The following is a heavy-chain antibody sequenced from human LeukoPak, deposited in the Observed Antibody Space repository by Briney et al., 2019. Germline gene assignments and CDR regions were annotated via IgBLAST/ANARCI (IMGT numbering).Heavy chain of an antibody. J-gene: IGHJ4*02. CDR1: GVSITNGYW. CDR3: ARGGGWGNWNDAVDY. D-gene: IGHD1-1*01. Sequence: PSETLSLTCAVSGVSITNGYWWYWVRQIPGKGLEWIGEIYHNGRTKYNPSLKSRVSIFVDKSKNQFSLKVNSVTAADTAVYYCARGGGWGNWNDAVDYWGQGTLVTVSS. V-gene: IGHV4-4*02. CDR2: IYHNGRT.